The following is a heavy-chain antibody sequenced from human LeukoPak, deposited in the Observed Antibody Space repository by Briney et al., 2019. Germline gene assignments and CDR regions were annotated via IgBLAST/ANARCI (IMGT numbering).Heavy chain of an antibody. D-gene: IGHD3-10*01. CDR2: IIPIFGTA. V-gene: IGHV1-69*13. Sequence: SVKVSCKVSGYTLTELSMHWVRQAPGQGLEWMGGIIPIFGTANYAQKFQGRVTITADESTSTAYMELSSLRSEDTAVYYCARERYGSGSYQYQSWFDPWGQGTLVTVSS. J-gene: IGHJ5*02. CDR3: ARERYGSGSYQYQSWFDP. CDR1: GYTLTELS.